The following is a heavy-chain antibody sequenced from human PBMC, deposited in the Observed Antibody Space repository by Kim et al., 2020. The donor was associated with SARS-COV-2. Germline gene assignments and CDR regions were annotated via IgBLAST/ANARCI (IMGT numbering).Heavy chain of an antibody. J-gene: IGHJ4*02. V-gene: IGHV4-59*01. CDR3: ARENRFCSSTSCASNY. Sequence: SLKSRVTISVDTSKNQFSLKLSSVTAADTAVYYCARENRFCSSTSCASNYWGQGTLVTVSS. D-gene: IGHD2-2*01.